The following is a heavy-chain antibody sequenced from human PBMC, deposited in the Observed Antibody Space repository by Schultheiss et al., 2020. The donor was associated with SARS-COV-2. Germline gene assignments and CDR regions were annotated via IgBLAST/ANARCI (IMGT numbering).Heavy chain of an antibody. V-gene: IGHV3-48*01. CDR1: GFTFSRYN. CDR3: ARDRGAAGSD. CDR2: ISSSSTTI. J-gene: IGHJ4*02. Sequence: GGSLRLSCAASGFTFSRYNMNWVRQAPGKGLEWISYISSSSTTIYYSDSVKGRFTISRDNAKNSLYLEMNSLRAEDTAVYYCARDRGAAGSDWGQGTLVTVSS. D-gene: IGHD6-13*01.